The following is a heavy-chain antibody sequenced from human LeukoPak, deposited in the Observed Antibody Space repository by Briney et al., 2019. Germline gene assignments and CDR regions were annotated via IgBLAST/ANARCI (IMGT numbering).Heavy chain of an antibody. D-gene: IGHD6-19*01. Sequence: QPGRSLRLSCAASGFTFSSYGMHWVRQAPGKGLEWVAVISYDGSNKYYADSVKGRFTISRDNSTNTLYLQMNSLRAEDTAVYYCAGDEGNPYSSGWYPFDYWGQGTLVTVSS. J-gene: IGHJ4*02. CDR1: GFTFSSYG. CDR3: AGDEGNPYSSGWYPFDY. CDR2: ISYDGSNK. V-gene: IGHV3-30*03.